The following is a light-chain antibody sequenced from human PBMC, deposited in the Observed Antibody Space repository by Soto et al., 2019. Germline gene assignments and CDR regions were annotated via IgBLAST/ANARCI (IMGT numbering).Light chain of an antibody. Sequence: DIVMTQSPGSLAVSLGERATINCKSSQSVLYSSNNKNYLAWYQQKPGQPPKLLIYWASTRESWVPDRFSGSGSGTDLTLTISSLQAEDVAVYYCQQYYSIPHTFGQGTKLEI. J-gene: IGKJ2*01. V-gene: IGKV4-1*01. CDR1: QSVLYSSNNKNY. CDR3: QQYYSIPHT. CDR2: WAS.